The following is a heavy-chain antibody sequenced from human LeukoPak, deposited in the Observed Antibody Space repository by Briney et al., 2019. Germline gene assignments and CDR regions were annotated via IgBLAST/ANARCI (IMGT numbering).Heavy chain of an antibody. J-gene: IGHJ4*02. CDR2: INAGNHNT. V-gene: IGHV1-3*01. D-gene: IGHD3-16*01. CDR3: ARGGEITFKDY. Sequence: ASVKVSCKASGYTFTNYAVHWVRQAHGQRLEWMGWINAGNHNTKYSQKFQGRVTITRDTSASTAYMELSSLRSEDTAVYYCARGGEITFKDYWGQGTLVTVSS. CDR1: GYTFTNYA.